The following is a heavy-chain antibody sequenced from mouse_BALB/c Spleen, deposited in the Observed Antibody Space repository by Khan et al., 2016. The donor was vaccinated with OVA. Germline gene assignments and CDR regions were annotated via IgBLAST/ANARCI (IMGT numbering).Heavy chain of an antibody. Sequence: EVQLQESGPGLVKPSQSLSLTCTVTGYSITNYYAWNLIRKLPGNKLEWMGFISYSGSTSYNPSLKSRISITRDTSKNQFFLQLNSVTTEDTATYCGARSIMANWGQGTTLTVSS. CDR3: ARSIMAN. J-gene: IGHJ2*01. CDR2: ISYSGST. V-gene: IGHV3-2*02. CDR1: GYSITNYYA.